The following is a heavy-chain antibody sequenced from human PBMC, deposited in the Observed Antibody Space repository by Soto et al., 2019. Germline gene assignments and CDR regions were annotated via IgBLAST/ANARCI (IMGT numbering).Heavy chain of an antibody. D-gene: IGHD3-9*01. J-gene: IGHJ4*02. Sequence: PGGSLRLSCAASGFTFNNYAMNWVRQAPGKGLEWVSGISGSGDSTYYADSVKGRFTISRDNSKNTLYLQMNSLRAEDTAVYYCAKDPPYYDILTGSFFDYWGQGSLVTVSS. V-gene: IGHV3-23*01. CDR2: ISGSGDST. CDR3: AKDPPYYDILTGSFFDY. CDR1: GFTFNNYA.